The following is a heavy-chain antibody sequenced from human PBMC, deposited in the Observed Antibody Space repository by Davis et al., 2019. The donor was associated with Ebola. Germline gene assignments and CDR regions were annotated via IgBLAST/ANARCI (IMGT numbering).Heavy chain of an antibody. CDR3: ARVGGYYYDSSGYSYHYYYYGMDV. J-gene: IGHJ6*02. CDR1: GFTFDDYA. D-gene: IGHD3-22*01. V-gene: IGHV3-43*02. CDR2: ISGDGGST. Sequence: GESLKISCAASGFTFDDYAMHWVRQAPGKGLEWVSLISGDGGSTYYADSVKGRFTISRDNAKNSLYLQMNSLRAEDTAVYYCARVGGYYYDSSGYSYHYYYYGMDVWGQGTTVTVSS.